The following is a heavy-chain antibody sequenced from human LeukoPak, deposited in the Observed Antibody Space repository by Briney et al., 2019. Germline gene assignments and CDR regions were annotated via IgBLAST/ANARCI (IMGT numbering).Heavy chain of an antibody. CDR2: VRSKNYGGTT. D-gene: IGHD5-12*01. V-gene: IGHV3-49*04. J-gene: IGHJ4*02. Sequence: GGSLRLSCATSGFAFGDFPLTWVRQAPGKGLEWVGYVRSKNYGGTTEYAASVRGRFTISRDDSKSTAYLQMISLKTEDTAIYYCTRGSGRLEYWGQGTLVTVSS. CDR1: GFAFGDFP. CDR3: TRGSGRLEY.